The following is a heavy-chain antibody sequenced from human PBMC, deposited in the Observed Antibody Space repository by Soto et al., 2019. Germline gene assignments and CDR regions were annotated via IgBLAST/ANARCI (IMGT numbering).Heavy chain of an antibody. CDR2: IHSSGSA. CDR1: NGSISRRSLF. CDR3: ASRLREPTAKEAVAH. V-gene: IGHV4-39*01. Sequence: QLQLQESGPGLVKPSETLSLTCTVSNGSISRRSLFWAWVRQSPGEGLDWIASIHSSGSAYYSPPLKSRVTISMVNARNQFSLNFNSVTAADTAVYFCASRLREPTAKEAVAHWGQGTVVSVSS. D-gene: IGHD1-1*01. J-gene: IGHJ1*01.